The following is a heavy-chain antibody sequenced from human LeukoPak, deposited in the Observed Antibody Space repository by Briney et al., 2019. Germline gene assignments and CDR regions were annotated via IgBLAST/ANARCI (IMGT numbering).Heavy chain of an antibody. D-gene: IGHD5-12*01. V-gene: IGHV4-59*08. CDR1: GGSIRDFY. Sequence: SETLSLTCSVSGGSIRDFYWSWIRQPPGKGLEWIGYTSHSGSSSYNASLESRVTMSVDTSKNQFSLSLSSVTAADTAVYYCASHQGGSTNDNWGQGTLVTVSS. J-gene: IGHJ4*02. CDR2: TSHSGSS. CDR3: ASHQGGSTNDN.